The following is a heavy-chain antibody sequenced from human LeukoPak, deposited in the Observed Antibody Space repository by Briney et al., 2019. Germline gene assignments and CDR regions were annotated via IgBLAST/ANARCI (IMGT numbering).Heavy chain of an antibody. CDR2: IYYSGST. J-gene: IGHJ3*02. V-gene: IGHV4-31*03. CDR3: ARDSITMVRGVTRGGAFDI. Sequence: PSQTLSLTCTVSGGSISSGVYYWSWIRQHPGKGLEWIGYIYYSGSTYYNPSLKSRVTISVDTSKNQFSLKLSSVTAADTAVYYCARDSITMVRGVTRGGAFDIWGQGTMVTVSS. D-gene: IGHD3-10*01. CDR1: GGSISSGVYY.